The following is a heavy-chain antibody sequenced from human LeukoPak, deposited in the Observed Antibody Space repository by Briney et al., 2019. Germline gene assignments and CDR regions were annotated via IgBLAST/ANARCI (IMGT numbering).Heavy chain of an antibody. CDR2: INQDGREK. CDR1: GFSLRTYW. J-gene: IGHJ4*02. D-gene: IGHD3-22*01. Sequence: PGRTLRLSCAASGFSLRTYWMSWVRQAPGKRLEWVGNINQDGREKHYMDSMRGRLPISRDNAKNSMFLQMNSLRAEDTAVYFCARDLYYLEREGYYASDYWGQGTLVTVSS. V-gene: IGHV3-7*01. CDR3: ARDLYYLEREGYYASDY.